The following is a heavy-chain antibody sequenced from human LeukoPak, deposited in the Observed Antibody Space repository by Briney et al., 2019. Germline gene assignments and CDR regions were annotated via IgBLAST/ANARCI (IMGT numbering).Heavy chain of an antibody. CDR3: AKDPVRWIQLWLTDY. J-gene: IGHJ4*02. CDR2: ISGSGGST. D-gene: IGHD5-18*01. Sequence: GSLRLSCAASGFTLSSYAMSWVRQAPGKGLEWVSAISGSGGSTYYADSVKGRFTISRDNSKNTLYLQMNSLRAEDTAVYYCAKDPVRWIQLWLTDYWGQGTLVTVSS. V-gene: IGHV3-23*01. CDR1: GFTLSSYA.